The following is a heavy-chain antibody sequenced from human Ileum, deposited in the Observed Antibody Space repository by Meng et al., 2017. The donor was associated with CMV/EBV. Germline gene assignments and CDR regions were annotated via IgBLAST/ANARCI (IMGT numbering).Heavy chain of an antibody. CDR2: IFLSGNT. CDR1: GASISSGDYY. D-gene: IGHD6-13*01. J-gene: IGHJ5*02. CDR3: ARFRIAALGNLFDP. Sequence: QVQLQEPGPGLVKPSQTSSLSCTVSGASISSGDYYWSWIRQPPGKGLEWIGYIFLSGNTYYNPSLNNRVIISIDTPRNQFSLKVDSVTAADTAVYYCARFRIAALGNLFDPWGHGTLVTVSS. V-gene: IGHV4-30-4*08.